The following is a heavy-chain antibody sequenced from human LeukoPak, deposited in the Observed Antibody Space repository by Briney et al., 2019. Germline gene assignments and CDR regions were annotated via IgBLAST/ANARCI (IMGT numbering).Heavy chain of an antibody. V-gene: IGHV4-4*02. CDR2: IFHSGST. CDR1: GGSISSNNW. Sequence: SGTLSLTCAVSGGSISSNNWWSWVRQPPGKGLEWIGEIFHSGSTNYNPSLKSRVTISVDKSKNQFSLKLSSVTAADTAVYYCARAGYSGYSDAFDIWGQGTMVTVSS. J-gene: IGHJ3*02. CDR3: ARAGYSGYSDAFDI. D-gene: IGHD5-12*01.